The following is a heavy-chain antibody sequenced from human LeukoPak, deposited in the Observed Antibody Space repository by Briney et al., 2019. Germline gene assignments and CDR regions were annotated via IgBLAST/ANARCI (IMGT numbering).Heavy chain of an antibody. D-gene: IGHD1-26*01. CDR2: ISYDGSNK. J-gene: IGHJ4*02. CDR1: GFTFSSYG. Sequence: GGSLRLSCAASGFTFSSYGMHWVRQAPGKGLEWVAVISYDGSNKYYADSVKGRFTISRDNSKNTLYLQMNSLRAEDTAVYYCAKLGVGATAFDNWGQGTLVTVSS. CDR3: AKLGVGATAFDN. V-gene: IGHV3-30*18.